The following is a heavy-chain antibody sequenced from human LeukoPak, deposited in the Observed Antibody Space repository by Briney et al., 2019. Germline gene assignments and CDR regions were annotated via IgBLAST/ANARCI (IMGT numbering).Heavy chain of an antibody. CDR3: ARGDFHRYYFDY. Sequence: SETLSLTCTVSGGSIRTYYWSWIRQPPGKGLEWIGYIYTSGSTNYNPSLKSRVTMPLDTSENQFSLKLSSVTAADTAVYYCARGDFHRYYFDYWAQGTLVTVSS. V-gene: IGHV4-4*09. CDR2: IYTSGST. CDR1: GGSIRTYY. D-gene: IGHD3-3*01. J-gene: IGHJ4*02.